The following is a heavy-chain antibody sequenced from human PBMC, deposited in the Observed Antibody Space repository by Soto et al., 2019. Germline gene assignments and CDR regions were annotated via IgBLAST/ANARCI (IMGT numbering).Heavy chain of an antibody. CDR2: ISYDGSNK. Sequence: GGSLRLSCAASGFTFSSYGMHWVRQAPGKGLEWVAVISYDGSNKYYADSVKGRFTISRDNSKNTLYLQMNSLRAEDTAVYYCAKGGNWNYLPNWFDPWGQGTLVTVSS. D-gene: IGHD1-7*01. CDR3: AKGGNWNYLPNWFDP. J-gene: IGHJ5*02. V-gene: IGHV3-30*18. CDR1: GFTFSSYG.